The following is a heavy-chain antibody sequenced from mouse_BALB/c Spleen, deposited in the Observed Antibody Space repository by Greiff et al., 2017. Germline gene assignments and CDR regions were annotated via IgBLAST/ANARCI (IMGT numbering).Heavy chain of an antibody. CDR2: INPSTGYT. J-gene: IGHJ4*01. CDR1: GYTFTSYW. D-gene: IGHD2-14*01. CDR3: ARSRYAYAMDY. V-gene: IGHV1-7*01. Sequence: VQLQQSGAELAKPGASVKMSCKASGYTFTSYWMHWVKQRPGQGLEWIGYINPSTGYTEYNQKFKDKATLTADKSSSTAYMQLSSLTSEDSAVYYCARSRYAYAMDYWGQGTSVTVSS.